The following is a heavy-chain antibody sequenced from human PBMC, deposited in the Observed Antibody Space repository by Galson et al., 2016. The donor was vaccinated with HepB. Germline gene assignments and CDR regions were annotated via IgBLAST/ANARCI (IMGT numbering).Heavy chain of an antibody. CDR1: DFTFSRYA. CDR2: ISYDGSYK. D-gene: IGHD3-3*01. V-gene: IGHV3-30*04. Sequence: SLRLSCAASDFTFSRYAMHWVRQAPGKGLEWVAVISYDGSYKYDADSVKGRFTISRDNSKNTLYLQMNSLRSDDTAVYHCARDDDFGGFLEFLPGVGGMDVWGQGTAVTVSS. J-gene: IGHJ6*02. CDR3: ARDDDFGGFLEFLPGVGGMDV.